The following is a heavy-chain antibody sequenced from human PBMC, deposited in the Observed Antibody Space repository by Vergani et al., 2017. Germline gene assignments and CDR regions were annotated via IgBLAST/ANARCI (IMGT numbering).Heavy chain of an antibody. CDR2: IYYSGST. CDR3: ARQSAVYYYDSSGYWHY. Sequence: QLQLQESGPGLVKPSETLSLTCTVSGGSISSSSYYWGWIRQPPGKGLEWIGSIYYSGSTYYNPSLKSRVTISVDTSKNQFSLKLSSVTAADTAVYYCARQSAVYYYDSSGYWHYWGQGTLVTVSS. CDR1: GGSISSSSYY. J-gene: IGHJ4*02. D-gene: IGHD3-22*01. V-gene: IGHV4-39*01.